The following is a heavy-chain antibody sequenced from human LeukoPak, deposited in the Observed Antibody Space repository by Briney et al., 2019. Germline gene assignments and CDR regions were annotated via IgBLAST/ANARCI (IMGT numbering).Heavy chain of an antibody. D-gene: IGHD3-10*01. J-gene: IGHJ3*02. CDR2: ISAYNGNT. Sequence: VASVKVSCKASGYTFTSYGISWVRQAPGQGLEWMGWISAYNGNTNYAQKLQGRVTMTTDTSTSTAYMELRSLRSEDTAVYHCARDNGVVRGVIHPNDAFDIWGRGTMVTVSS. CDR1: GYTFTSYG. CDR3: ARDNGVVRGVIHPNDAFDI. V-gene: IGHV1-18*01.